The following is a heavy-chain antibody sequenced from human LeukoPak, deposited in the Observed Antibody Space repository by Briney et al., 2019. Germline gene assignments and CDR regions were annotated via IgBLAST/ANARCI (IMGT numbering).Heavy chain of an antibody. Sequence: GGSLRLSCAASGFTVSSNYMSWVRQAPGKGLEWVSVIYSGGSTYYADSVKGRFTISRDNAKNSLYLQMNSLRAEDTAVYYCARDAAIFGVVIGAFDIWGQGTMVTVSS. CDR3: ARDAAIFGVVIGAFDI. V-gene: IGHV3-53*01. CDR2: IYSGGST. D-gene: IGHD3-3*01. J-gene: IGHJ3*02. CDR1: GFTVSSNY.